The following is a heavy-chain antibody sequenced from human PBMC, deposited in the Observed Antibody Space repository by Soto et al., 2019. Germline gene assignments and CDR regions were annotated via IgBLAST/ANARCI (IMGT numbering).Heavy chain of an antibody. D-gene: IGHD3-22*01. Sequence: GASVKVSCKASGYPFTSYDINWVRQATGPGLEWMGWMNPNSGNTGYAQKFQGRVTMTRNTSISTAYMELSRLRSEDTAVYYCARGGSYYDSSGYLVDPWGQGTLVTVSS. CDR2: MNPNSGNT. CDR1: GYPFTSYD. J-gene: IGHJ5*02. V-gene: IGHV1-8*01. CDR3: ARGGSYYDSSGYLVDP.